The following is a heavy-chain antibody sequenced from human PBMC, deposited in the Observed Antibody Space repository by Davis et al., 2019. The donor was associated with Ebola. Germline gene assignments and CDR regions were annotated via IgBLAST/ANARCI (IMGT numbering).Heavy chain of an antibody. Sequence: ASVKVSCKASGYTFTSYGISWVRQAPGQGLEWMGWISAYNGNTNYAQKLQGRVTMTTDTSTSTAYMELRSLRSDDTAVYYCARVGDGVLHYYYYYMDVWGKGTTVTVSS. CDR3: ARVGDGVLHYYYYYMDV. D-gene: IGHD2-8*01. CDR1: GYTFTSYG. J-gene: IGHJ6*03. V-gene: IGHV1-18*04. CDR2: ISAYNGNT.